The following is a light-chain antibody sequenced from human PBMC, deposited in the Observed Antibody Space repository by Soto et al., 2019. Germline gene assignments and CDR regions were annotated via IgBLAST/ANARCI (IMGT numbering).Light chain of an antibody. CDR3: GTWDSSLSGMV. J-gene: IGLJ2*01. Sequence: QSVLTQPPSASGTPGQRVTISCSGSSSNIGSNTVNWYQQFPGTAPKLLIYDHSKRPSGIPDRFSGSKSGTSATLGITGLQTGDEADYYCGTWDSSLSGMVFGGGTKVTVL. CDR1: SSNIGSNT. CDR2: DHS. V-gene: IGLV1-51*01.